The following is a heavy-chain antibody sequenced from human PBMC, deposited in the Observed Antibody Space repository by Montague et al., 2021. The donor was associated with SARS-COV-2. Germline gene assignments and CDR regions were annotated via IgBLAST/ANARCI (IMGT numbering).Heavy chain of an antibody. CDR3: ARVQGITMIVVVIGAFDI. CDR1: GGFISSGGYY. V-gene: IGHV4-31*03. Sequence: TLSLTCTVSGGFISSGGYYWSWIRQHPGKGLEWIGYIYYSGSTYYXXXLKSRVTISVDTSKNQFSLKLSSVTAADTAVYYCARVQGITMIVVVIGAFDIWGQGTMVTVSS. J-gene: IGHJ3*02. D-gene: IGHD3-22*01. CDR2: IYYSGST.